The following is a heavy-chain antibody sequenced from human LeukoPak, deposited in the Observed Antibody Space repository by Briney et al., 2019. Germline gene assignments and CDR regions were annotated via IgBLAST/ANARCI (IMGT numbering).Heavy chain of an antibody. CDR1: GGSISSYY. CDR2: IYYSGST. V-gene: IGHV4-59*01. CDR3: ARLPPPPLLTVAGPSWFDP. D-gene: IGHD6-19*01. Sequence: PSETLSLTCTVSGGSISSYYWSWIRQSPGKGLEWIGYIYYSGSTNFNPSLKSRVTISVDTSKKQFSLKLSSVTAADTAVYYCARLPPPPLLTVAGPSWFDPWGQGTLVTVSS. J-gene: IGHJ5*02.